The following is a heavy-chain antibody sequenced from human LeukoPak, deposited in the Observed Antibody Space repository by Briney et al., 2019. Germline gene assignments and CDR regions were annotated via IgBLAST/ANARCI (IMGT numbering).Heavy chain of an antibody. D-gene: IGHD4-23*01. CDR1: GGSFTTYY. V-gene: IGHV4-34*01. Sequence: SETLSLTCAVYGGSFTTYYWSWIRQPPGKGLEWVGEINHNEFTNYNPSLKNRVTITIAPSKKQFSLRLTSVPVADSGVYFCAREGGNSGGVIDYWGQGTLVTVSS. J-gene: IGHJ4*02. CDR3: AREGGNSGGVIDY. CDR2: INHNEFT.